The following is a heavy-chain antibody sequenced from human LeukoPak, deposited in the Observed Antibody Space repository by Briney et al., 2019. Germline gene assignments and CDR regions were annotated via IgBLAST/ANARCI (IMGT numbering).Heavy chain of an antibody. Sequence: GASVKVSCKASAYTFTGYYMHWVRQAPGQGLEWMGWINPNSGGTNYAQKFQGWVTMTRDTSISTAYMELSRLRSDDTAVYYCARDLFYCSSTSCYGRSYYYGMDVWGQGTTVTVSS. CDR3: ARDLFYCSSTSCYGRSYYYGMDV. D-gene: IGHD2-2*01. J-gene: IGHJ6*02. CDR1: AYTFTGYY. V-gene: IGHV1-2*04. CDR2: INPNSGGT.